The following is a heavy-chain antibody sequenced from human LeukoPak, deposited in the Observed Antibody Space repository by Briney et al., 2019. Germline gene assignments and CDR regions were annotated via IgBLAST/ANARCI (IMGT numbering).Heavy chain of an antibody. CDR1: GFTFSSYS. CDR2: ISSSSSYI. D-gene: IGHD6-13*01. CDR3: AREGSSWSDNWFDP. J-gene: IGHJ5*02. Sequence: GGSLRLSCAASGFTFSSYSMNWVRQAPGKGLEWVSSISSSSSYIYYADSVKGRFTISRDSAKNSLYLRMNSLRAEDTAVYYCAREGSSWSDNWFDPWGQGTLVTVSS. V-gene: IGHV3-21*01.